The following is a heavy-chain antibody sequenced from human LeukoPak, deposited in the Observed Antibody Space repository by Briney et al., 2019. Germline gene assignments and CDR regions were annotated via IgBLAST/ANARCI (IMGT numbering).Heavy chain of an antibody. V-gene: IGHV4-4*07. CDR3: ARVPARRVVTTPTYFDS. CDR2: IYTSGST. CDR1: GGSISSYY. J-gene: IGHJ4*02. D-gene: IGHD2-21*02. Sequence: SETLSLTCTVSGGSISSYYWSWIRQPAGKGLEWIGRIYTSGSTNFNPSLKSRVTMSVDTSKNQFSLKLNSVTAADTAVYYCARVPARRVVTTPTYFDSWGQGTLVTVSS.